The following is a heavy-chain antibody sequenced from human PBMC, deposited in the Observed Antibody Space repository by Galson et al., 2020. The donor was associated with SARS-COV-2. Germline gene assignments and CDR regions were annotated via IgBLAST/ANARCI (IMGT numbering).Heavy chain of an antibody. V-gene: IGHV3-23*01. D-gene: IGHD3-16*01. CDR1: GFTFSSYA. J-gene: IGHJ6*02. CDR3: ARHVGAYYYGMDV. Sequence: GGSLRLSCAASGFTFSSYAMSWVRQAPGKGLEWVSGFSGSGVSTYYADSVKGRFTISRDISKRTLYLQMNSLRAEDTAVYYCARHVGAYYYGMDVWGQGTTVTVSS. CDR2: FSGSGVST.